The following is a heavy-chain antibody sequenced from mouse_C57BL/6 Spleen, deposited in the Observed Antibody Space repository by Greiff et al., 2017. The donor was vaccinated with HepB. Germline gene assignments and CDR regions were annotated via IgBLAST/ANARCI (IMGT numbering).Heavy chain of an antibody. CDR3: ASYYGSSYRYFDY. CDR1: GYTFTSYW. J-gene: IGHJ3*01. D-gene: IGHD1-1*01. CDR2: IDPSDSYT. Sequence: QVQLKQPGAELVKPGASVKLSCKASGYTFTSYWMQWVKQRPGQGLEWIGEIDPSDSYTNYNQKFKGKATLTVDTSSSTAYMQLSLLTSEDSAVYYCASYYGSSYRYFDYWGQGTLVTVSA. V-gene: IGHV1-50*01.